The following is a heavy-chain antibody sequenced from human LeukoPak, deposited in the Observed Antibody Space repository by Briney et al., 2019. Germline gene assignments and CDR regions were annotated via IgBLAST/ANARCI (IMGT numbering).Heavy chain of an antibody. J-gene: IGHJ4*02. CDR1: GYSISSSNW. D-gene: IGHD4-23*01. V-gene: IGHV4-28*01. Sequence: SETLSLTCAVSGYSISSSNWWGWIRQPPGKGLEWIGYICYSGSTYYNPSLKSRVTMSVDTSKNQFSLRLSSVTAVDTAVYYCARSVDGGNSPFDYWGQGTLVTVSS. CDR3: ARSVDGGNSPFDY. CDR2: ICYSGST.